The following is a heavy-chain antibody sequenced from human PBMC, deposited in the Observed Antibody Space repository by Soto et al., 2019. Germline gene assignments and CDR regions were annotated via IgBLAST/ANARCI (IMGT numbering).Heavy chain of an antibody. CDR3: ARLHSRGTYGMDI. CDR2: IIPISGTT. Sequence: ASVKVSCKASGGSFTYSLSWVRQAPGQGLEWMGGIIPISGTTHYAQKFQGRVTITADESTKTAYMELSTLRSEDAAVYYCARLHSRGTYGMDIWGQGTTVTVSS. CDR1: GGSFTYS. V-gene: IGHV1-69*13. J-gene: IGHJ6*02. D-gene: IGHD4-4*01.